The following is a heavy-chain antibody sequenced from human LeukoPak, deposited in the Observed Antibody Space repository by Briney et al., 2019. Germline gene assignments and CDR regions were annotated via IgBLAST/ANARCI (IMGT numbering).Heavy chain of an antibody. CDR1: GFTFSSYA. V-gene: IGHV3-23*01. Sequence: PGGSLRLSCAASGFTFSSYAMSWVRQAPGKGLEWVSGISGSGEGTYYADSVKGRFTISRDNSKNTLYVQMNSLRAEDTAVYYCARDLGYDSSGYYPYYGMDVWGQGTTVTVSS. J-gene: IGHJ6*02. D-gene: IGHD3-22*01. CDR2: ISGSGEGT. CDR3: ARDLGYDSSGYYPYYGMDV.